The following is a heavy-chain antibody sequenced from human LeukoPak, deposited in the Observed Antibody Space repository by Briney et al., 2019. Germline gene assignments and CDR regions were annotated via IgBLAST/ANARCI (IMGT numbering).Heavy chain of an antibody. CDR1: GGSISSYY. CDR2: IYYSGST. V-gene: IGHV4-59*01. Sequence: SETLSLTCTVSGGSISSYYWSWIRQPPGKGLEWIGYIYYSGSTNYNPSLKSRVTISVDTSKNQFSLKLSSVTAADTAVYYCARGDYYDSSGYPNWFDPWGQGTLVTVSP. D-gene: IGHD3-22*01. J-gene: IGHJ5*02. CDR3: ARGDYYDSSGYPNWFDP.